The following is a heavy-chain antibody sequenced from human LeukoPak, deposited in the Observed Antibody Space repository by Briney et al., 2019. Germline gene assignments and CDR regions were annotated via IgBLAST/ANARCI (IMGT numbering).Heavy chain of an antibody. CDR1: GFTFSSYA. CDR3: ARRAGAYSHPYDY. V-gene: IGHV3-30*14. J-gene: IGHJ4*02. CDR2: ISYDGSNK. Sequence: GGSLRLSCAASGFTFSSYAMHRVRQAPGKGLEGVAVISYDGSNKYYADSVKGRFTISRENSKNTLYLQMNSLRAEDTAVYYCARRAGAYSHPYDYWGQGTLVTVSS. D-gene: IGHD4/OR15-4a*01.